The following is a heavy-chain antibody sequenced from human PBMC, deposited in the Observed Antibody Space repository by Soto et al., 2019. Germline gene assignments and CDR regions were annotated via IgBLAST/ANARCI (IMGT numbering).Heavy chain of an antibody. CDR1: GFTFSSYG. V-gene: IGHV3-33*01. CDR3: ARDVIFGVVTHYYGMDV. J-gene: IGHJ6*02. CDR2: IWYDGSNK. Sequence: LRLSCAASGFTFSSYGMHWVRQAPGKGLEWVAVIWYDGSNKYYADSVKGRFTISRDNSKNTLYLQMNSLRAEDTAVYYCARDVIFGVVTHYYGMDVWGQGTTVTVSS. D-gene: IGHD3-3*01.